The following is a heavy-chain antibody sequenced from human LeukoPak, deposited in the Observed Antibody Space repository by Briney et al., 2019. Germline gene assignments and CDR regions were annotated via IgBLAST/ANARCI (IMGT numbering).Heavy chain of an antibody. CDR1: GFSLHTYE. CDR3: ARGDPHADL. Sequence: GGSLRLSCAASGFSLHTYEMSWVRQAPGKGLEWVADITISGHTKNYADSVKGRFTISRDSARTSLYLQMNSLRVEDTGVYFCARGDPHADLWGQGTLVTVSS. V-gene: IGHV3-48*03. J-gene: IGHJ5*02. CDR2: ITISGHTK.